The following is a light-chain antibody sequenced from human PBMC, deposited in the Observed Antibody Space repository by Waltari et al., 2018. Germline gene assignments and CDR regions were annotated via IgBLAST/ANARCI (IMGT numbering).Light chain of an antibody. CDR3: QGLGSNRWV. CDR2: QDL. CDR1: LLGSKY. Sequence: SSELPQPPSVYVSPVQTASITCPGDLLGSKYASWYQHKPGQSPLLVLDQDLNRPSGIPERFSGSKSGNTATLTISGTQAMDDADYYCQGLGSNRWVFGGGTKLTVL. V-gene: IGLV3-1*01. J-gene: IGLJ3*02.